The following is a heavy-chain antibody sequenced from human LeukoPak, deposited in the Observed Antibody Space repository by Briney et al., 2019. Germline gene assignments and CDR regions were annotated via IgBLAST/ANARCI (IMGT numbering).Heavy chain of an antibody. Sequence: SETLSLTCTVSAGSISSYYWSWIRQPPGKGLEWIGYIYYSGSTNYNPSLKSRVTISVDTSKNQFSLKLSSVTAADTAVYYCARERRGQWLAYYYYYYMDVWGKGTTVTVSS. V-gene: IGHV4-59*01. CDR1: AGSISSYY. CDR2: IYYSGST. J-gene: IGHJ6*03. D-gene: IGHD6-19*01. CDR3: ARERRGQWLAYYYYYYMDV.